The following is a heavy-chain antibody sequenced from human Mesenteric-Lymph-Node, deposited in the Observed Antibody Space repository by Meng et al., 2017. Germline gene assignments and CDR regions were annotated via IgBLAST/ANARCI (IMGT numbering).Heavy chain of an antibody. J-gene: IGHJ3*02. V-gene: IGHV3-9*03. CDR1: GFTFDDYA. Sequence: LSLTCAASGFTFDDYAMHWVRQAPGKGLEWVSGISWNSGSIGYADSVKGRFTISRDNAKNSLYLQMNSLRAEDMALYYCAKARGYSYGSDAFDIWGQGTMVTVSS. CDR2: ISWNSGSI. D-gene: IGHD5-18*01. CDR3: AKARGYSYGSDAFDI.